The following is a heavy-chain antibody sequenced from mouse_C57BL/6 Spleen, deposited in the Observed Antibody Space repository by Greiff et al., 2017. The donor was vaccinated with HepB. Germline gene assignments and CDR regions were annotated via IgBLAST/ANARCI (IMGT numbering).Heavy chain of an antibody. J-gene: IGHJ3*01. CDR3: ARSLYDLGFVY. V-gene: IGHV1-82*01. Sequence: QVQLKESGPELVKPGASVKISCKASGYAFSSSWMNWVKQRPGKGLEWIGRIYPGDGDTNYNGKFKGKATLTADKSSSTAYMQLSSLTSEDSAVYFCARSLYDLGFVYWGQGTLVTVSA. D-gene: IGHD2-3*01. CDR2: IYPGDGDT. CDR1: GYAFSSSW.